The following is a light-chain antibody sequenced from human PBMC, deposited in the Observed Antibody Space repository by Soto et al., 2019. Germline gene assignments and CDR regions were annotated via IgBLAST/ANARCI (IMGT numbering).Light chain of an antibody. CDR1: QSVTSNY. CDR2: GIS. J-gene: IGKJ2*01. Sequence: DIVLTQSPGALSLSPGERATLSYRASQSVTSNYLAWYQQKPGQAPRLLIYGISTRATGIPDRFSGSGSGTDFTLTISRLEPEDFAVYCCQQYGRSPPMYTFGQGTKLEIK. V-gene: IGKV3-20*01. CDR3: QQYGRSPPMYT.